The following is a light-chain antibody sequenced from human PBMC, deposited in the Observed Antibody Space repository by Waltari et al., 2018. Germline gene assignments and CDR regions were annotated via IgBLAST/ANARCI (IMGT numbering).Light chain of an antibody. J-gene: IGKJ2*01. CDR1: QCISPW. CDR3: QQYETYSYT. V-gene: IGKV1-5*03. Sequence: DIQMTQSPSTLSASVGDRVTITCRASQCISPWLAGYQQKPGKAPELLIYKESVLESGVPSRFSGSGSGTEFTLTISSLQPADFATYYCQQYETYSYTFGQGTKLQMK. CDR2: KES.